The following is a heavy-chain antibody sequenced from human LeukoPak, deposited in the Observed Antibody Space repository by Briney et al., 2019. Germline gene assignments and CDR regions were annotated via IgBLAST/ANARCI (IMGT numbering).Heavy chain of an antibody. CDR1: GFSFSTYG. J-gene: IGHJ2*01. CDR2: IWFDGSNK. CDR3: ARVVSYYGSSYRLLDL. Sequence: GRSLRLSCAASGFSFSTYGMHWVRQAPGKGLEWVALIWFDGSNKHYADSVKGRFTISRDNSKNTMYLQMDSLRAEDTAVYYCARVVSYYGSSYRLLDLWGRGTLVTVSS. V-gene: IGHV3-33*08. D-gene: IGHD3-10*01.